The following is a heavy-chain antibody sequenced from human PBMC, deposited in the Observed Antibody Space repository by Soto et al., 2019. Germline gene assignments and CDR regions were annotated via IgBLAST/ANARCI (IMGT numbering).Heavy chain of an antibody. CDR3: ARKDYSGSGIYHFDY. CDR1: GYTFRTYP. D-gene: IGHD3-10*01. CDR2: INAANGDT. J-gene: IGHJ4*02. Sequence: GASVKVCCKASGYTFRTYPIHWVRQAPGQSLEWMGWINAANGDTGYSQKFQGRVTITRDTSASTAYMELSSLRSEDTAVYYWARKDYSGSGIYHFDYWGQGTLLTASS. V-gene: IGHV1-3*01.